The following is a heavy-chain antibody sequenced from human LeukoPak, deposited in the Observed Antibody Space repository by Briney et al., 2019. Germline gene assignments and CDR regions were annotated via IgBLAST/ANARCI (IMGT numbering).Heavy chain of an antibody. Sequence: GGSLRLSCAASGFTVSSNYMSWVRQAPGKGLEWVSVIYSGGSTYYADSVKGRFTISRDNSKNTLYLQMNSLRAEDTAVYYCARVRTVVPAASSYFDYWGQGTLVTVSS. CDR3: ARVRTVVPAASSYFDY. D-gene: IGHD2-2*01. V-gene: IGHV3-53*01. CDR1: GFTVSSNY. CDR2: IYSGGST. J-gene: IGHJ4*02.